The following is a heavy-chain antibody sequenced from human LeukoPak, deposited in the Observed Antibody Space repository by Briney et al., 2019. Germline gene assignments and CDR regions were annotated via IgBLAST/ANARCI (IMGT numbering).Heavy chain of an antibody. Sequence: RASVKLSCKASGYTFTSYDINWVRQATGQGLEWMGWMNPNSGNTGYAQKFQGRVTMTRNTSISTAYMELSSLRSEDTAVYYCARPGWELLWPFDYWGQGTLVTVSS. CDR1: GYTFTSYD. D-gene: IGHD1-26*01. V-gene: IGHV1-8*01. CDR3: ARPGWELLWPFDY. CDR2: MNPNSGNT. J-gene: IGHJ4*02.